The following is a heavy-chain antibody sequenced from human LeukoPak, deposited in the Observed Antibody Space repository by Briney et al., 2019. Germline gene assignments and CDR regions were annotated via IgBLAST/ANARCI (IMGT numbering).Heavy chain of an antibody. D-gene: IGHD6-19*01. Sequence: PSETLSLTCAVYGGSFNGYYWSWIRQPPGKGLEWIGSIYYSGSTYYNPSLKSRVTISVDTSKNQFSLKLSSVTAADTAVYYCARHSDPSIAVATPDFDYWGQGTLVTVSS. J-gene: IGHJ4*02. CDR3: ARHSDPSIAVATPDFDY. CDR1: GGSFNGYY. CDR2: IYYSGST. V-gene: IGHV4-34*01.